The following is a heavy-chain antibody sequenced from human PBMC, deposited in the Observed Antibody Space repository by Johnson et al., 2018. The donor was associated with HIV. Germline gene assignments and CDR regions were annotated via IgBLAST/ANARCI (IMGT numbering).Heavy chain of an antibody. Sequence: VQLVESGGGVVQPGRSLRLSCAASGFTFSSYGMHWVRQAPGKGLEWVAVISYDGSNKYYADSVKGRFTISRDNSKNTLYLQMNSLRAEDTALYYCAKDSKWLRSEGVGAFDIWGQGTMVTVSS. V-gene: IGHV3-30*18. CDR2: ISYDGSNK. J-gene: IGHJ3*02. CDR3: AKDSKWLRSEGVGAFDI. D-gene: IGHD5-12*01. CDR1: GFTFSSYG.